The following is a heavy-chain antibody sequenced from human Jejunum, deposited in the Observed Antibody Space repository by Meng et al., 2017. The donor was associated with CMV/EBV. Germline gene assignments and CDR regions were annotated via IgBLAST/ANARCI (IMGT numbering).Heavy chain of an antibody. D-gene: IGHD3-10*01. CDR1: GASISTYY. V-gene: IGHV4-4*07. J-gene: IGHJ4*02. Sequence: QGQLQEPGPGLVEPSGPLSLTGTVSGASISTYYWSWIRQPAGKGLEWIGRIYASGSANYNPSLKSRVTMSVDTSKNQLSLNLRSVTAADTAVYYCATYKSGRIYFDYWGQGTLVTVSS. CDR2: IYASGSA. CDR3: ATYKSGRIYFDY.